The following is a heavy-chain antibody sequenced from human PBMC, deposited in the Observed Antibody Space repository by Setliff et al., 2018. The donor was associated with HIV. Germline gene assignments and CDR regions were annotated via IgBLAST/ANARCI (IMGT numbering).Heavy chain of an antibody. CDR2: ISSSSTYI. V-gene: IGHV3-21*04. CDR3: ARAPVGADSYAYVY. D-gene: IGHD5-18*01. J-gene: IGHJ4*02. CDR1: GFTFSSYS. Sequence: KSGGSLRLSCSAFGFTFSSYSMNWVRQAPGKGLEWVSSISSSSTYIYYADSVKGRFTISRDNAKSSLYLQMNGLRAEDTAVYYCARAPVGADSYAYVYWGQGTLVTVSS.